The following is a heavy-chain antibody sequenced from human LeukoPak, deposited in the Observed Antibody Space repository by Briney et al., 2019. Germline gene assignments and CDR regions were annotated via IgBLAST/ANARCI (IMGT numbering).Heavy chain of an antibody. CDR1: GYTFTGYY. J-gene: IGHJ1*01. CDR3: ARDLEWLVRGYFQH. Sequence: GASVKVSCKASGYTFTGYYMHWVRQAPGQGLEWMGWINPNSGGTNYAQKFQGRVTMTRDTSISTAYMELSRLRSDDTAVYYCARDLEWLVRGYFQHWGQGTPVTVSS. V-gene: IGHV1-2*02. CDR2: INPNSGGT. D-gene: IGHD6-19*01.